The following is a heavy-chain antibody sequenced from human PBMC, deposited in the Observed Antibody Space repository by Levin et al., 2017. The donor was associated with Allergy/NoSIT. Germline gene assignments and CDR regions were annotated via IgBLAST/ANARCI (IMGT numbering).Heavy chain of an antibody. CDR1: GGSFSGYY. CDR3: ARGKLWFGELLYGPRPSNWFDP. J-gene: IGHJ5*02. D-gene: IGHD3-10*01. V-gene: IGHV4-34*01. Sequence: GSLRLSCAVYGGSFSGYYWSWIRQPPGKGLEWIGEINHSGSTNYNPSLKSRVTISVDTSKNQFSLKLSSVTAADTAVYYCARGKLWFGELLYGPRPSNWFDPWGQGTLVTVSS. CDR2: INHSGST.